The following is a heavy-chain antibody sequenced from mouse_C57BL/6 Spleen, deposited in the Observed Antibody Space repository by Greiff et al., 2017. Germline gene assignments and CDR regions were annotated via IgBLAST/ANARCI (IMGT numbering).Heavy chain of an antibody. CDR1: GYSFTGYY. V-gene: IGHV1-31*01. D-gene: IGHD1-1*01. Sequence: VQLQQSGPELVKPGASVKISCKASGYSFTGYYMHWVKQSHGNILDWIGYIYPYNGVSSYNQKFKGKATLTVDKSSSTAYMELRSLTSEDCAVYYCARGYYGSSRYFDVWGTGTTVTVSS. J-gene: IGHJ1*03. CDR2: IYPYNGVS. CDR3: ARGYYGSSRYFDV.